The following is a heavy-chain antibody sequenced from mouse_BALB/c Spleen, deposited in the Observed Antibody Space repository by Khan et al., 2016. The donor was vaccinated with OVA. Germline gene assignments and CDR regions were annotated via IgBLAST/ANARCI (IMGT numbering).Heavy chain of an antibody. Sequence: EVQLQQSGGDLVEPGGSLKLSCAASGFTFSAYSMSWVRQTADKRLEWVATISSGGDYTYYVDNVKGRFTISRDNANNTLYLQMSSLKSEDTAMCYSASHVTGSFAYWGQGTLVTVSA. J-gene: IGHJ3*01. V-gene: IGHV5-6*01. CDR2: ISSGGDYT. CDR3: ASHVTGSFAY. CDR1: GFTFSAYS. D-gene: IGHD4-1*01.